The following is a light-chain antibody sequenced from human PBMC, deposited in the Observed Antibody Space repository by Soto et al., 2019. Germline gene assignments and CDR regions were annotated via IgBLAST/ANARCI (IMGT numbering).Light chain of an antibody. CDR1: QNVTTD. CDR3: QQYNNWPRGS. CDR2: DAS. V-gene: IGKV3-15*01. Sequence: ETVMTQSPATLSVSPGERATLSCRASQNVTTDLAWYQQKPGQAPSLLIFDASTRATGVPARFSGSGSRTEFTLTISSLQSEDFAVYYCQQYNNWPRGSCGQGTKVEIK. J-gene: IGKJ1*01.